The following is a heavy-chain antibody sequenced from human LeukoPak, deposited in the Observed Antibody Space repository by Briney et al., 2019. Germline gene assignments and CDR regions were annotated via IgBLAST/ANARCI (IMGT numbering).Heavy chain of an antibody. CDR2: ITGNGGRT. Sequence: GGSLGLSCAASGFTFSSNAMSWVRQAPGKGLEWVSVITGNGGRTYYADSVKGRFTISRDNSKNTLSLQMNSLRAEDTAVYYCAKDAVAPGSGGDYFDYWGQGTLVTVSS. CDR1: GFTFSSNA. D-gene: IGHD3-10*01. J-gene: IGHJ4*02. V-gene: IGHV3-23*01. CDR3: AKDAVAPGSGGDYFDY.